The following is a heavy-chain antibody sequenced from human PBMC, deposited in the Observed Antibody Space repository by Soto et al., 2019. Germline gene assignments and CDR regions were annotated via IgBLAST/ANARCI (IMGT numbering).Heavy chain of an antibody. D-gene: IGHD3-22*01. V-gene: IGHV1-24*01. CDR3: ATGSGSSGYYLTTFDY. Sequence: ASVKVSCKVSGYTLTELSMHWVRQAPGKGLEWMGGFDPEDGETIYAQKFQGRVTMTEDTSTDTAYMELSSLRSEDTAVYYCATGSGSSGYYLTTFDYWGQGTLVTVSS. J-gene: IGHJ4*02. CDR1: GYTLTELS. CDR2: FDPEDGET.